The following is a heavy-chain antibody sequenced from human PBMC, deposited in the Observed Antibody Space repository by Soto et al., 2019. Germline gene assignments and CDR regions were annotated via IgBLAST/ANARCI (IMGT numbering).Heavy chain of an antibody. D-gene: IGHD2-15*01. CDR1: GYSFTSYW. J-gene: IGHJ1*01. CDR3: ARHKLDYYDSSGGSCYVSEYFQH. CDR2: IDPSDSYT. V-gene: IGHV5-10-1*01. Sequence: PGESLKISCKGSGYSFTSYWISWVRQMPGKGLEWMGRIDPSDSYTNYSPSFQGHVTISADKSISTAYLQWSSLKASDTAMYYCARHKLDYYDSSGGSCYVSEYFQHWGQGTLVTVSS.